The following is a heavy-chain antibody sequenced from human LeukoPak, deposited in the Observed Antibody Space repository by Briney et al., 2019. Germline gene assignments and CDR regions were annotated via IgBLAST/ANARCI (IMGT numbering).Heavy chain of an antibody. CDR2: IHYDSTTE. J-gene: IGHJ4*02. Sequence: GGSLRLSCAASGFAFSSYGMHWVRQAPGKGLEWVAYIHYDSTTEDYADSVKGRFTISRDNSRNTLYLQMNSLRAEDTAVYYCAKHLALVGATTTYDYWGQGTLVIVSS. CDR1: GFAFSSYG. D-gene: IGHD1-26*01. CDR3: AKHLALVGATTTYDY. V-gene: IGHV3-30*02.